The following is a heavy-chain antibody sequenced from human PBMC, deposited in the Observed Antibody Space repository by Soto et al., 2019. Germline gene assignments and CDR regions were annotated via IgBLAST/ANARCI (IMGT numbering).Heavy chain of an antibody. D-gene: IGHD3-22*01. J-gene: IGHJ4*02. CDR1: GYTFTTYG. CDR2: ISTYNGNT. Sequence: QVQLVQSGAEVKKPGASVKVSCKASGYTFTTYGMSWVRQAPGQGLDWMGWISTYNGNTQYAERLQGRVTMTTDTTTSKAYKGPGSLRSDDTGVYFCARGPADYYDNSGNYFFDYWGQGTLVTVSS. V-gene: IGHV1-18*01. CDR3: ARGPADYYDNSGNYFFDY.